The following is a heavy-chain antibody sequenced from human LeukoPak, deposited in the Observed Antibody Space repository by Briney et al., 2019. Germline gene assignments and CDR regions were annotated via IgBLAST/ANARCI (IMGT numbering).Heavy chain of an antibody. J-gene: IGHJ4*02. D-gene: IGHD2-15*01. Sequence: GRSLRLSCAASGFTFSSYGMHWVRQAPGKGLEWVAVIWYDGSKEYLADSVKGRFTISRDNSKNTVYLQMNGLKTEDTAVYYCARVIGWSLFDCWGQGTLVTVSS. CDR1: GFTFSSYG. CDR2: IWYDGSKE. CDR3: ARVIGWSLFDC. V-gene: IGHV3-33*01.